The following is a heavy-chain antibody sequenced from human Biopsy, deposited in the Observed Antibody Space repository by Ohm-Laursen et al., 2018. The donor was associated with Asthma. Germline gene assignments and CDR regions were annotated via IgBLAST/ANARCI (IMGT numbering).Heavy chain of an antibody. CDR3: AREGITGTTAWFDP. D-gene: IGHD1-7*01. Sequence: GASVKVSCNASGGMFGNYAISWVRQAPGQGLEWMGRINPNSGGTNYAQKFQGRVTMTRDTSISTAYMELSRLRSDDTAVYYCAREGITGTTAWFDPWGQGTLVTVSS. CDR2: INPNSGGT. V-gene: IGHV1-2*06. J-gene: IGHJ5*02. CDR1: GGMFGNYA.